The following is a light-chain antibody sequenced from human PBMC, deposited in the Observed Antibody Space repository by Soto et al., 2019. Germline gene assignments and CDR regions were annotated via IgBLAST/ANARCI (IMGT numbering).Light chain of an antibody. CDR1: SGHSIYA. V-gene: IGLV4-69*01. J-gene: IGLJ3*02. CDR3: EVWGTNTPRV. CDR2: VNGDGAH. Sequence: QSVLTQSTSASASLGSSVKLTCTLSSGHSIYAIAWHQQQPEKAPRVLMKVNGDGAHNKGVGVPDRFSGSSSGADRSLTISCLQSEDEADYYCEVWGTNTPRVFGGGTKVTVL.